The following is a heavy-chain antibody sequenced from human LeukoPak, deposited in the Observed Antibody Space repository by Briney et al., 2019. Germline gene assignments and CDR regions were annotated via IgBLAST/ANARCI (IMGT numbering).Heavy chain of an antibody. Sequence: GGSLRLSCAASGFTFSNYWLHWVRQAPGKGLVWVARIDANAKTTSYADSVKGRFTISTDNDKKTLYLQMNSLRVEDTAVYYCLTVEETTIAAFDIWGQGTMVTVSS. D-gene: IGHD2-21*02. J-gene: IGHJ3*02. V-gene: IGHV3-74*01. CDR3: LTVEETTIAAFDI. CDR1: GFTFSNYW. CDR2: IDANAKTT.